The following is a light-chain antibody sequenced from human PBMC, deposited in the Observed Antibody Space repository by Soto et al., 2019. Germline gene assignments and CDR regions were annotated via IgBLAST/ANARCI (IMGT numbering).Light chain of an antibody. CDR3: SSHTSSSTDDV. CDR2: EVS. Sequence: QSVLTQPASVSGSPGQSITISCTGSSSDVGSYKYVSWYQQHPGKAPKLMIYEVSNRPSGVSNRFSGSKSGNTASLTISGLQAEDEADYYCSSHTSSSTDDVFGTGTKVTVL. J-gene: IGLJ1*01. V-gene: IGLV2-14*01. CDR1: SSDVGSYKY.